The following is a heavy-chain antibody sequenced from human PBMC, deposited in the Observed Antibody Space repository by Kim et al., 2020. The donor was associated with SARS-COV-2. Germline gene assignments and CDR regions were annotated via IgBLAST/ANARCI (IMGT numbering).Heavy chain of an antibody. CDR1: GGSVSSGSYF. Sequence: SETLSLTCTVSGGSVSSGSYFWSWIRQPPGKGLEWIGHIYYSGNTNYNPSLKSRVTMSVDTSKNQFSLKLRSVTAADTAVYYCARAPNDFWSGYPYYFDYWGQGTLVTVSS. D-gene: IGHD3-3*01. V-gene: IGHV4-61*01. J-gene: IGHJ4*02. CDR2: IYYSGNT. CDR3: ARAPNDFWSGYPYYFDY.